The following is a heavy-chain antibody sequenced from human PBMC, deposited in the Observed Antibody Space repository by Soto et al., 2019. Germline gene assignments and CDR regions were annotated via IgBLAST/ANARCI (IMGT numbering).Heavy chain of an antibody. Sequence: GGSLRLSCAASGFSFSDYAMSWGRQAPGKGLEWVSSISRTGDSAYYADSVKGRFAISRDRSKNRLSLQMNSLRVEDTAVYYCAKGPDGSGYYHNWFDSWGQGT. CDR1: GFSFSDYA. CDR3: AKGPDGSGYYHNWFDS. CDR2: ISRTGDSA. D-gene: IGHD3-22*01. V-gene: IGHV3-23*01. J-gene: IGHJ5*01.